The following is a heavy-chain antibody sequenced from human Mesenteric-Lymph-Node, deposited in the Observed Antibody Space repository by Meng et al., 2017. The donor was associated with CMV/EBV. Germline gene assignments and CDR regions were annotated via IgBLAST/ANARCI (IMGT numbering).Heavy chain of an antibody. D-gene: IGHD2-2*02. Sequence: GSLRLSCAVYGGSFSGYYWSWIRQPPGKGLEWIGEINHSGSTNYNPSLKSRVTISVDTSKNQFSLKLSSVTAADTAVYYCARGDLRYCSATDCYIQLDNWGQGTLVTVSS. CDR2: INHSGST. V-gene: IGHV4-34*01. J-gene: IGHJ4*01. CDR3: ARGDLRYCSATDCYIQLDN. CDR1: GGSFSGYY.